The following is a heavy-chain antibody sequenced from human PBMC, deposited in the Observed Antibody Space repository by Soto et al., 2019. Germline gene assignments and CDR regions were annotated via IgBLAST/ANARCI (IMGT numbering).Heavy chain of an antibody. D-gene: IGHD3-9*01. CDR3: TRAYDILTRGDWFDP. CDR2: IRSKANSYAT. V-gene: IGHV3-73*01. Sequence: GRSLRLSCAASGFTFSGSAMHWVRQASGKGLEWVGRIRSKANSYATAYAASVKGRFTISRDDSKNTAYLQMNSLKTEDTAVNYCTRAYDILTRGDWFDPWGQGT. CDR1: GFTFSGSA. J-gene: IGHJ5*02.